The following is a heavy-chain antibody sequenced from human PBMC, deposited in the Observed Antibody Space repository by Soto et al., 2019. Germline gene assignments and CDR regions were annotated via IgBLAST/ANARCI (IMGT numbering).Heavy chain of an antibody. Sequence: SGPTLVNPTQTLTLTCTFSGFSLSTSGVGVGWIRQPPGKALEWLALIYWDDDKRYSPSLKSRLTITKDTSKNQVVLTMTNVDPVDTATYYCAHRLTLTSTWNYGAFDFCGQGAMVTVSS. CDR3: AHRLTLTSTWNYGAFDF. CDR1: GFSLSTSGVG. D-gene: IGHD1-7*01. J-gene: IGHJ3*01. CDR2: IYWDDDK. V-gene: IGHV2-5*02.